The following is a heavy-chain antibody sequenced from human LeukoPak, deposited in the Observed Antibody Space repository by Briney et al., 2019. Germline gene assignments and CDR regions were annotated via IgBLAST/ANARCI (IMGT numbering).Heavy chain of an antibody. D-gene: IGHD6-19*01. CDR2: INTDGSSA. J-gene: IGHJ4*02. CDR3: ARAGSGWDAYFDY. CDR1: GFTFNNCW. Sequence: GGSLRLSCAASGFTFNNCWMHWVRQAPGKGLVWVSRINTDGSSASYADSVKGRFTISRDNAENTLYLQMRSLRVEDTAVYYCARAGSGWDAYFDYWGQGILVTVSS. V-gene: IGHV3-74*01.